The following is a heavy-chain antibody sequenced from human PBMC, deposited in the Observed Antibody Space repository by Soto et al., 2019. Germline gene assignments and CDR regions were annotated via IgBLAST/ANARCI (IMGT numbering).Heavy chain of an antibody. J-gene: IGHJ4*02. Sequence: GGSLRLSCAASGFTFSSDAMSWVRQAPGRGLERVSPSNGSGVSTHYSDSVKGRFTISRDNSKNTLYLQMNSPRADDTAVDYCAKDYSYDSPGYKRFDYWGQGTLVTVSS. CDR1: GFTFSSDA. V-gene: IGHV3-23*01. D-gene: IGHD3-22*01. CDR3: AKDYSYDSPGYKRFDY. CDR2: SNGSGVST.